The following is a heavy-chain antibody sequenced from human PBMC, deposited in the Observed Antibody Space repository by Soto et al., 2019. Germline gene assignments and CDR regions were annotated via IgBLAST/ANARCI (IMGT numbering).Heavy chain of an antibody. Sequence: VGSLRLSCAASGFTFSKFAMSWVRQAPGEGLEWVSAISGDGGVTYYADSVKGRFTISRDNSKNTLYLQMSSLRAEDTALYYCAKARTTVSSYYFDYWGQGTPVTVSS. J-gene: IGHJ4*02. CDR2: ISGDGGVT. CDR3: AKARTTVSSYYFDY. V-gene: IGHV3-23*01. CDR1: GFTFSKFA. D-gene: IGHD4-17*01.